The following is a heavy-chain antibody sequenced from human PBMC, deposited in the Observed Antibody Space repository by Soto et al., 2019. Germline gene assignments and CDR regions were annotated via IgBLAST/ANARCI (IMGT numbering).Heavy chain of an antibody. CDR1: GGSISSYH. Sequence: SXTLSLTCTVSGGSISSYHWSWIRQSPGKXXXXXXXXXXXXXXXXXXALKRRVTISVDTSKNQFSLKWSSVSAADTGLYYCARSYSGTFYGYDTWGQGILVTVSS. CDR2: XXXXXXX. D-gene: IGHD1-26*01. CDR3: ARSYSGTFYGYDT. J-gene: IGHJ5*02. V-gene: IGHV4-59*01.